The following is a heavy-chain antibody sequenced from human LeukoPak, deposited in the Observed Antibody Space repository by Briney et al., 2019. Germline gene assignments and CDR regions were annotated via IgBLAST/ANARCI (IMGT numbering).Heavy chain of an antibody. CDR3: AREVYYYYYMDV. CDR2: IYCSGST. J-gene: IGHJ6*03. V-gene: IGHV4-59*01. CDR1: GGSISSYY. Sequence: SETLSLTCTVSGGSISSYYWSWIRQPPGKGLEWIGYIYCSGSTNYNPSLKSRVTISVDTSKNQFSLKLSSVTAADTAVYYCAREVYYYYYMDVWGKGTTVTVSS.